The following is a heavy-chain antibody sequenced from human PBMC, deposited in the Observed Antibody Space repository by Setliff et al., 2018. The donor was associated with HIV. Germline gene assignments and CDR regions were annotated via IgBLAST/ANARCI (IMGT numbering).Heavy chain of an antibody. D-gene: IGHD2-8*01. J-gene: IGHJ3*02. CDR3: ARDLKVYAMWGDAFDT. CDR2: ISGYNGNA. CDR1: GYTFTNYG. V-gene: IGHV1-18*01. Sequence: ASVKVSCKASGYTFTNYGISWVRQAPGQGLEWMGWISGYNGNANYAEKLQGRVTMTTDTSTSTAYMELRSLRSDDTAVYYCARDLKVYAMWGDAFDTWGQGTMVTVSS.